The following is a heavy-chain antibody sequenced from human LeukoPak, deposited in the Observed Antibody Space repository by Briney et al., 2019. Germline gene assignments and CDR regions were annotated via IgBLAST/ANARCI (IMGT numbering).Heavy chain of an antibody. D-gene: IGHD2-8*01. CDR3: ARVQYCTNGVCYPPRYYFDY. CDR1: GGTFSSDA. Sequence: SVKVSCKASGGTFSSDAISCVRQTPGQGREWMGGIIPIFGTANYAQKFQGRVTITTEESPSTAYMELSSLRSEDTVVYYCARVQYCTNGVCYPPRYYFDYWGQGTLVTVSS. J-gene: IGHJ4*02. V-gene: IGHV1-69*05. CDR2: IIPIFGTA.